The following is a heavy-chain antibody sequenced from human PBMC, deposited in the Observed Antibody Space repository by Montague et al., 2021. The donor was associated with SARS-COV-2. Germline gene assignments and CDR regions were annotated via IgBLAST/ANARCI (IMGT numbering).Heavy chain of an antibody. CDR2: IWADAYDQ. Sequence: SLRFSCAAFGFNFKNYAMHWVRQAPNKGLEWVAVIWADAYDQYYADSVKSRFTISRDDSKNTLYLQMNSLRGDDTAVYYCSRGSYGESGRFDYWGQGTLVSVSS. D-gene: IGHD4-17*01. CDR1: GFNFKNYA. J-gene: IGHJ4*02. CDR3: SRGSYGESGRFDY. V-gene: IGHV3-33*01.